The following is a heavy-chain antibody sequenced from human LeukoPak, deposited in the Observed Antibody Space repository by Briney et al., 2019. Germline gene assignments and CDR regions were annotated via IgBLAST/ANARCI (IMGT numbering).Heavy chain of an antibody. CDR2: INPDNSDT. Sequence: GESLKISCKGSGYRFTTYWIGWVRQMPGKGLEWMGIINPDNSDTRYSPSFQGQVTISADKSTSTAYLQWGSLKTSDTAMYYCARQGSCDSTRCYVYYHSGMDVWGQGTTVTVSS. CDR1: GYRFTTYW. CDR3: ARQGSCDSTRCYVYYHSGMDV. V-gene: IGHV5-51*01. D-gene: IGHD2-2*01. J-gene: IGHJ6*02.